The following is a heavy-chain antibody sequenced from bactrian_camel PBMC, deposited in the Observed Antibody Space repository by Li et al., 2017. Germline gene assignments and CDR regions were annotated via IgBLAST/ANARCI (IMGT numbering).Heavy chain of an antibody. Sequence: HVQLVESGGASVQAGGSLRVSCVISGYRYSTYCKGWYRQAPGKEREAVAGIDSEGRLIYDDSVKGRFTISRGNAKNTLYLQMNSLKPEDTAMYYCEADPAPCTGSLIMEWEYNYMGQGTQVTVS. CDR1: GYRYSTYC. D-gene: IGHD8*01. CDR3: EADPAPCTGSLIMEWEYNY. CDR2: IDSEGRL. V-gene: IGHV3S53*01. J-gene: IGHJ4*01.